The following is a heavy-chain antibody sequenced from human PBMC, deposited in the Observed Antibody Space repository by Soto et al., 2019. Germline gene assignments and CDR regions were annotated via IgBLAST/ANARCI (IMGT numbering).Heavy chain of an antibody. V-gene: IGHV4-34*01. CDR2: INHSGST. CDR1: GGSFSCYY. Sequence: SETLSLTCAVYGGSFSCYYWSWIRQPPGKGLEWIGEINHSGSTNYNPSLKSRVTISVDTSKNQFSLKLSSVTAADTAVYYCARGRGGFITIFGVVTLYYYYGMDVWGQGTTVTVSS. CDR3: ARGRGGFITIFGVVTLYYYYGMDV. J-gene: IGHJ6*02. D-gene: IGHD3-3*01.